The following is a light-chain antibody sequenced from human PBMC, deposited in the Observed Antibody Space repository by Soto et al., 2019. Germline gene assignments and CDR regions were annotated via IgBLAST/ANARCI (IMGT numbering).Light chain of an antibody. J-gene: IGLJ2*01. CDR2: DVT. Sequence: QSVLTQPASVSGSPGQSITISCIGTSSDVGGYNYVSWYQQRPGKAPKLMIYDVTNRPSGVSNRFSGSKSGNTASLTISGLQAEDEDEYYCSSYTSSSAPVVFGGGTKLTVL. CDR3: SSYTSSSAPVV. CDR1: SSDVGGYNY. V-gene: IGLV2-14*01.